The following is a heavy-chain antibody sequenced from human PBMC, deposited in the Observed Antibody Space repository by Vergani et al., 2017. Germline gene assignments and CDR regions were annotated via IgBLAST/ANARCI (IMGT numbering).Heavy chain of an antibody. CDR2: ISGSGGST. Sequence: EVQLLESGGGLVQPGGSLRLSCAASGFTFSSYAMSWVRQAPGKGLEWVSAISGSGGSTYYADSVKGRFTISRDNAKNSLYLQMNSLRAEDTALYYCARGRSAYYEFWSGYYTQYYFDYWGQGTLVTVSS. CDR1: GFTFSSYA. J-gene: IGHJ4*02. V-gene: IGHV3-23*01. D-gene: IGHD3-3*01. CDR3: ARGRSAYYEFWSGYYTQYYFDY.